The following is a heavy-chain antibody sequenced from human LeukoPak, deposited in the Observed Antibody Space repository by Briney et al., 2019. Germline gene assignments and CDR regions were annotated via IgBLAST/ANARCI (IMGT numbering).Heavy chain of an antibody. CDR3: TRGAGWLIDY. CDR2: FHNSGTS. D-gene: IGHD3-16*01. Sequence: SETLSLTCTVSDDSISDYYRGWIGQPPGKGLEWIGYFHNSGTSTYNPSLKSRVTISADTSRNQVSLKPNSLTTADTAVYYCTRGAGWLIDYWGQGILVTVSS. J-gene: IGHJ4*02. CDR1: DDSISDYY. V-gene: IGHV4-59*01.